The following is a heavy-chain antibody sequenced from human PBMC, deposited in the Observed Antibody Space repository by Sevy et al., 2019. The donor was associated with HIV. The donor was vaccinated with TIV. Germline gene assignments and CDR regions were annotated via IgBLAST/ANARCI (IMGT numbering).Heavy chain of an antibody. D-gene: IGHD7-27*01. J-gene: IGHJ4*02. CDR2: ISKSGSTT. V-gene: IGHV3-48*02. CDR3: ARDENRELGTIPLDS. CDR1: GFTFSHHN. Sequence: GGSLRLSCAASGFTFSHHNTNWVRHAPGKGLEWISYISKSGSTTYFADSVRGRFTISRDNAKNSLFLEMHSLTDEDTAVYYCARDENRELGTIPLDSWGRGIQVTVSS.